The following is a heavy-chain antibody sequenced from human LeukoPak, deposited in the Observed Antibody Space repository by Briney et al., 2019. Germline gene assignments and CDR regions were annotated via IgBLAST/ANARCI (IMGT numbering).Heavy chain of an antibody. Sequence: PGGSLRLSCAASGFTFNTYSMNWVRQAPGKGLEWVSYITSSSTTTFYADSVKGRFTISRDNAKNSLYLQMNSLRAEDTAIYYCAREYYDFWSGFTPDYWGQGTLVTVSS. V-gene: IGHV3-48*01. CDR2: ITSSSTTT. CDR3: AREYYDFWSGFTPDY. D-gene: IGHD3-3*01. CDR1: GFTFNTYS. J-gene: IGHJ4*02.